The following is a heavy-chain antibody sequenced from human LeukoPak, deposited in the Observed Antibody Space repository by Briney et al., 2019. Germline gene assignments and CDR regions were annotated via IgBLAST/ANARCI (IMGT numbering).Heavy chain of an antibody. V-gene: IGHV1-69*04. J-gene: IGHJ5*02. Sequence: SVKVSCKASGGTFSSYAISWVRQAPGQGLEWMGRIIPIFGIANYAQKFQGRVTITADKSTSTAYMELSSLRSEDTAVYYCARDLLRAYCGGDCYGSWFDPRGQGTLVTVSS. CDR3: ARDLLRAYCGGDCYGSWFDP. D-gene: IGHD2-21*02. CDR2: IIPIFGIA. CDR1: GGTFSSYA.